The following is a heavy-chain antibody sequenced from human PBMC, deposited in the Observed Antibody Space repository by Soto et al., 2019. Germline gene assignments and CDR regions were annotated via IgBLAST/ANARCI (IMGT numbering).Heavy chain of an antibody. Sequence: ASVKVSCKVSGYTLTESSMHWVRQAPGKGLEWMGGFDPEDGETIYAQKFQGRVTMTEDASTGTAYMELSSLRSEDTAGYYCATVLTMVRGVMGYYYGMDVWGQGTTVTVSS. V-gene: IGHV1-24*01. CDR1: GYTLTESS. CDR2: FDPEDGET. D-gene: IGHD3-10*01. CDR3: ATVLTMVRGVMGYYYGMDV. J-gene: IGHJ6*02.